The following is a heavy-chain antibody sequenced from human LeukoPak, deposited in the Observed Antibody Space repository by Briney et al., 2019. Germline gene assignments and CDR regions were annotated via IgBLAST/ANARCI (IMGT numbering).Heavy chain of an antibody. CDR1: GGSISSSNW. D-gene: IGHD3-9*01. V-gene: IGHV4-4*02. CDR2: IYHSGST. Sequence: SSGTLSLTCAVSGGSISSSNWWSWVLQPPGKGLEWIGEIYHSGSTNYNPSLKSRVTISVDKSKNQFSLKLSSVTAADTAVYYCARARRFFDWLYFDYWGQGTLVTVSS. CDR3: ARARRFFDWLYFDY. J-gene: IGHJ4*02.